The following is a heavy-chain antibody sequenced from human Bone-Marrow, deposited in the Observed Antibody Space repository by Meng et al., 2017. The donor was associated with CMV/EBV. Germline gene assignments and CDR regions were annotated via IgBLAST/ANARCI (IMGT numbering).Heavy chain of an antibody. CDR2: ISSSGSTI. CDR1: GCTFSDYY. V-gene: IGHV3-11*04. J-gene: IGHJ6*01. Sequence: GESLKISCAASGCTFSDYYMSWIRQAPGKGLEGVSYISSSGSTIYYADSVKGRFTISRDNAKNSLYLQMNSLRAEDTAVYYCARDRIAAAGTLMGSMDVWGQGPTVTGYS. CDR3: ARDRIAAAGTLMGSMDV. D-gene: IGHD6-13*01.